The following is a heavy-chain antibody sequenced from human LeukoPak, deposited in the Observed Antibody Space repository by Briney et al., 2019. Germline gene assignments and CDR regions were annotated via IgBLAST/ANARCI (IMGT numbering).Heavy chain of an antibody. CDR2: ISGSGGST. Sequence: GGSLRLSCAASGFTFSSYTMHWVRQAPGKGLEWVSAISGSGGSTYYADSVKGRFTISRDNSKNTVYLQVNTLRAEDTAVYYCAKKGSITIFGDAFDIWGQGTMVTVSS. V-gene: IGHV3-23*01. J-gene: IGHJ3*02. CDR3: AKKGSITIFGDAFDI. CDR1: GFTFSSYT. D-gene: IGHD3-3*01.